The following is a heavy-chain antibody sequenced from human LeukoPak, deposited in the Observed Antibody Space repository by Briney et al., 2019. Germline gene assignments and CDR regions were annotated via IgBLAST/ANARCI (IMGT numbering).Heavy chain of an antibody. J-gene: IGHJ4*02. Sequence: GGSLRLSCAASGFTFSSYAMSWVRQAPGKGLEWVSTFSGSGANTYYPDSVKGRFTFSRDNSKNTLYLQMNSLRAEDTAVYFCARLYCSSSTCSFFDYWGQGTLVTVSS. CDR3: ARLYCSSSTCSFFDY. V-gene: IGHV3-23*01. CDR1: GFTFSSYA. D-gene: IGHD2-2*01. CDR2: FSGSGANT.